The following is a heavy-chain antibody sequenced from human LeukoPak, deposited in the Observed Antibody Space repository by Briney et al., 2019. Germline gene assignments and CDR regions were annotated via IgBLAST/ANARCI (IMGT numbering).Heavy chain of an antibody. Sequence: GGPLRLSCAASGFTFSSSWMSWVRQAPGKGLEWVANINQDGREIYYVDSVKGRFTISRDNAKNSLYLQMNSLRAEDTAVYYCARDRDSYRSLDYWGQGTLVTVSS. CDR1: GFTFSSSW. CDR3: ARDRDSYRSLDY. J-gene: IGHJ4*02. CDR2: INQDGREI. D-gene: IGHD2-21*01. V-gene: IGHV3-7*01.